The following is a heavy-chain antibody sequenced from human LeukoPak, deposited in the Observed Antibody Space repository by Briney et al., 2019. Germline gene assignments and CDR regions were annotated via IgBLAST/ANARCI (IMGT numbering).Heavy chain of an antibody. CDR3: ARGGRGRNWFDP. CDR2: IYYSVST. Sequence: PSETLSLTCTVSGGSISSYYWSWIRQPPGKGLEWIGYIYYSVSTNYNLSLKSRVTISVDTSENQFSLKLTSMTAADTAVYYCARGGRGRNWFDPWGQGTLVTVSS. J-gene: IGHJ5*02. V-gene: IGHV4-59*01. CDR1: GGSISSYY. D-gene: IGHD3-10*01.